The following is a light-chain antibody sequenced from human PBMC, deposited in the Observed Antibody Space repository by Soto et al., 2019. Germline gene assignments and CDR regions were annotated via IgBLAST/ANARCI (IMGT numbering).Light chain of an antibody. Sequence: QSVLTQSPSVSGAPGQRVTISCTGSSSNIGAGYDVHWYQQLPGTAPKLLIYANGNRPSGVPDRFSGSKSGTSASLAITGLQAEDGADYYCQSYDRSLSGYVLGTGTKVTVL. CDR2: ANG. V-gene: IGLV1-40*01. CDR1: SSNIGAGYD. J-gene: IGLJ1*01. CDR3: QSYDRSLSGYV.